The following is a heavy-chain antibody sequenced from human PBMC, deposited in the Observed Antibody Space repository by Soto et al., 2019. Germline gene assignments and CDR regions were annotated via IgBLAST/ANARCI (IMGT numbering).Heavy chain of an antibody. CDR1: GGSISSGGYS. Sequence: QLQLQESGSGLVKPSQTLSLTCAVSGGSISSGGYSWSWIRQPPGKGLEWIGYIYHSGSTYYNPSLKSRVSISVDRSKNQFSLKLSSVTAADTAGYYCASYGDYANYGMDVWGQGTTVTVSS. V-gene: IGHV4-30-2*01. CDR3: ASYGDYANYGMDV. J-gene: IGHJ6*02. CDR2: IYHSGST. D-gene: IGHD4-17*01.